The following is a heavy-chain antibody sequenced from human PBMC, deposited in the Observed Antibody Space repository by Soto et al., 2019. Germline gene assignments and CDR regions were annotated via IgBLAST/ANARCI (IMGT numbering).Heavy chain of an antibody. J-gene: IGHJ4*02. V-gene: IGHV3-21*01. Sequence: GSLRLSCAASGFTFSSYSMTWVRQAPGKGLEWVSSISSSSSYIYYADSVKGRFTISRDNAKNSLYLQMNSLRAEDTAVYYCARVRLFGVVIATVDYWGQGTLVTVS. D-gene: IGHD3-3*01. CDR3: ARVRLFGVVIATVDY. CDR1: GFTFSSYS. CDR2: ISSSSSYI.